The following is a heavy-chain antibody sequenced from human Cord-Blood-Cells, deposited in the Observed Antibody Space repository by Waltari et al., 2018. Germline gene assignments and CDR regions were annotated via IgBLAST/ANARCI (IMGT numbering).Heavy chain of an antibody. CDR1: GGSISSSSYY. V-gene: IGHV4-39*07. Sequence: QLQLQESGPGLVKPPETLSLTCTVSGGSISSSSYYWGGLRPPPGKGLEWIGSIYYSGSTYYNPSLKSRVTISVDTSKNQFSLKLSSVTAADTAVYYCARPKGTGGLNWYFDLWGRGTLVTVSS. CDR3: ARPKGTGGLNWYFDL. CDR2: IYYSGST. D-gene: IGHD3-10*01. J-gene: IGHJ2*01.